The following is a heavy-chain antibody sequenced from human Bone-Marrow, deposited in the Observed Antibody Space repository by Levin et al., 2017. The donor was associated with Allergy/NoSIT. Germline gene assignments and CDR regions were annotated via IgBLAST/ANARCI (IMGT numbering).Heavy chain of an antibody. V-gene: IGHV1-24*01. CDR1: GFRLNELS. J-gene: IGHJ4*02. D-gene: IGHD3-10*01. CDR3: ATEWFGQSGYHYL. CDR2: FDAERDET. Sequence: VASVKVSCKISGFRLNELSMHWVRQAPGKGLESMGGFDAERDETIYAQKFQGRVIMTEDTSTDTAYMELSSLTPEDTAVYLCATEWFGQSGYHYLWGQGTLVIVSS.